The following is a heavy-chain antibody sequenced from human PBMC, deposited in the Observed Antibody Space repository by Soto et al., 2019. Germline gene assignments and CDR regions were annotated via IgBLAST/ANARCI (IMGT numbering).Heavy chain of an antibody. J-gene: IGHJ4*02. CDR1: GYKFINYW. Sequence: GESLKISCKGSGYKFINYWIGWVRQMPGKGLEWMGFIYPDDSDIRYSPSFQGQVTISADKSTSTAYLQWSSLKASDTSMYYCARHLLGVTTPYFDYWGQGTLVTVSS. D-gene: IGHD4-17*01. CDR3: ARHLLGVTTPYFDY. V-gene: IGHV5-51*01. CDR2: IYPDDSDI.